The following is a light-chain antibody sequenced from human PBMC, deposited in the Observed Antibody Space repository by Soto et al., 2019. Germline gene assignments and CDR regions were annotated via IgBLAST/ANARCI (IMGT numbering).Light chain of an antibody. CDR3: QQYDNLPLT. V-gene: IGKV1-33*01. Sequence: DIQMTQSPSSLSASVGDRVTITCQASQDIKNYLNLYQHKSWKSPKLLIYDAADLETGVPSRFSGIVSGTDVTFTINRLQPEDSATYYCQQYDNLPLTFGGGTKVDIK. CDR2: DAA. CDR1: QDIKNY. J-gene: IGKJ4*01.